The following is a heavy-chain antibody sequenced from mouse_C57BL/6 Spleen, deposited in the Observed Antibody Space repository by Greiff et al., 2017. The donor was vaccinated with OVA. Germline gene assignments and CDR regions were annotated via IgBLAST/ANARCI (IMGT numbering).Heavy chain of an antibody. J-gene: IGHJ4*01. D-gene: IGHD1-1*01. Sequence: EVKLMESGAELVKPGASVKLSCTASGFNIKDYYMHWVKQRTEQGLEWIGRIDPEDGETKYAPKFQGKATITADTSSNTAYLQLSSLTSEDTAVYYCARFAISDYYGSSYDYAMDYWGQGTSVTVSS. V-gene: IGHV14-2*01. CDR1: GFNIKDYY. CDR3: ARFAISDYYGSSYDYAMDY. CDR2: IDPEDGET.